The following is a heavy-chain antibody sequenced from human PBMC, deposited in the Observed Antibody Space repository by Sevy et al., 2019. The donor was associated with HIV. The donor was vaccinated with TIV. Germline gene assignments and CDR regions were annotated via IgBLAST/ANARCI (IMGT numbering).Heavy chain of an antibody. CDR2: ISSSSSYT. CDR3: ARGANYYDSSGYYYA. CDR1: GFTFSDYY. J-gene: IGHJ4*02. V-gene: IGHV3-11*06. D-gene: IGHD3-22*01. Sequence: GGSLRLSCAASGFTFSDYYMSWIRQAPGKGLEWVSYISSSSSYTNYADSVKGRFTISRDNAKNSLYLQMNSLRAEDTAVYYWARGANYYDSSGYYYAWGQGTLVTVS.